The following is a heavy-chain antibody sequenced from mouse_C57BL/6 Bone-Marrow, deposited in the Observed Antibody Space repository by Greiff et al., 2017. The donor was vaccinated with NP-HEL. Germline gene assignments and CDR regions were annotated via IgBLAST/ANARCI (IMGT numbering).Heavy chain of an antibody. CDR2: IWWDDDK. CDR1: GFSLSTFGMG. Sequence: QVTLKESGPGILQPSQTLSLTCSFSGFSLSTFGMGVGWIRQPSGKGLEWLAHIWWDDDKYYNPALKSRLTISKDTSKNQVFLKSANVDTADTATYYCAGYSNYDYAMDYWGQGTSVTVSS. V-gene: IGHV8-8*01. CDR3: AGYSNYDYAMDY. D-gene: IGHD2-5*01. J-gene: IGHJ4*01.